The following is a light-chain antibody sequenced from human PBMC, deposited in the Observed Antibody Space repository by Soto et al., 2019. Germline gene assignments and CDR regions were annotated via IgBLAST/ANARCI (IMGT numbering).Light chain of an antibody. V-gene: IGKV3-15*01. CDR2: GAS. CDR3: QQLSDYPVT. Sequence: EIVMAQSPATLSVSPGERATLSCTASQSVSSTLAWYQQRPGQAPRLLIYGASTRATGIPARFSGSGSGTEFTLTISSLQSEDFATYYCQQLSDYPVTFGQGTKVDIK. CDR1: QSVSST. J-gene: IGKJ1*01.